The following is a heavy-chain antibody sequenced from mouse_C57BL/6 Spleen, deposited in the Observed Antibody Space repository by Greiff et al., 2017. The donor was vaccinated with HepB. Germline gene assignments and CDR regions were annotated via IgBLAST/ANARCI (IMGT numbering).Heavy chain of an antibody. J-gene: IGHJ1*03. D-gene: IGHD2-1*01. CDR2: FHPYNDDT. V-gene: IGHV1-47*01. CDR3: ARRRGYGNHGYFDV. Sequence: QVHVKQSGAELVKPGASVKMSCKASGYTFTTYPIEWMKQNHGKSLEWIGNFHPYNDDTKYNEKFKGKATLTVEKSSSTVYLELSRLTSDDSAVYYCARRRGYGNHGYFDVWGTGTTVTVSS. CDR1: GYTFTTYP.